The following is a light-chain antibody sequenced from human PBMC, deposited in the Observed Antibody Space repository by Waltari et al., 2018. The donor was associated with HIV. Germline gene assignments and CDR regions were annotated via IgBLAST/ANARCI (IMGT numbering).Light chain of an antibody. CDR3: QVWDSSTVI. J-gene: IGLJ2*01. V-gene: IGLV3-9*01. Sequence: SYELTQPLSVSVALGQTARIACGGNHIGSHNVHWYQQKPGQAPVLVIYRDSNRPSGIPERFSGSNSGNTATLTIGRVQAGDEADYYCQVWDSSTVIFAGGTKLAVL. CDR1: HIGSHN. CDR2: RDS.